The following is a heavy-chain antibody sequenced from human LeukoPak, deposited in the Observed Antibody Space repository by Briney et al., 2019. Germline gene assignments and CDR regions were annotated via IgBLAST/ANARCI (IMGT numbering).Heavy chain of an antibody. Sequence: GESLKISCQGSGYSFTAYWIGWVRQMPGKGLEWMGIIYPSDSDTRYSPSFQGQVTISADKSVNTAYLHWSGLKASDTALYFCVRRTVSGWVHDYWGQGTLVTVSS. D-gene: IGHD6-19*01. J-gene: IGHJ4*02. CDR2: IYPSDSDT. V-gene: IGHV5-51*01. CDR1: GYSFTAYW. CDR3: VRRTVSGWVHDY.